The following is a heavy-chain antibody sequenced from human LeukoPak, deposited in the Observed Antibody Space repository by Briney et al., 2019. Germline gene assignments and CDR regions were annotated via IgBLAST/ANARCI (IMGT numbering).Heavy chain of an antibody. D-gene: IGHD6-13*01. J-gene: IGHJ3*02. CDR1: GGSISSGGYY. V-gene: IGHV4-31*03. CDR3: ARTKPLAAAGGAFDI. CDR2: MYSSGST. Sequence: SETLSLTCTVSGGSISSGGYYWSWIRQHPGKGLEWTAYMYSSGSTYYNPSLRSRITISLDTSKTQFSLKLTSLTAADTAVYYCARTKPLAAAGGAFDIWGQGTTVSVSS.